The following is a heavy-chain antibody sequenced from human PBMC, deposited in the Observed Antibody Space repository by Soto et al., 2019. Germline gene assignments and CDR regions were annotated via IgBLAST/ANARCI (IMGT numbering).Heavy chain of an antibody. CDR1: GASISTYN. J-gene: IGHJ5*02. D-gene: IGHD3-3*01. CDR2: LYNTRST. V-gene: IGHV4-4*07. CDR3: AKNSDFWSGPADP. Sequence: SETLSLTCTVSGASISTYNWSCIRQSSGKGLEWIGRLYNTRSTKYNPSLKSRVTMSVDMSNKQFSRKLKSVTAADTAVYYCAKNSDFWSGPADPWGQGTRVTVSS.